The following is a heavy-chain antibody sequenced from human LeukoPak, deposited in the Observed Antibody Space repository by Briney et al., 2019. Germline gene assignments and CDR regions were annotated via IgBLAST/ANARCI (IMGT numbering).Heavy chain of an antibody. J-gene: IGHJ6*03. CDR3: AKAARDYYYMDV. Sequence: GGSLRLSCAASGFTFDDYTMHWVRQAPGKGLEWVSLIRWDGGSTNYADSVKGRFAVSRDNSKNSLYLQMNSLRTDDTALYYCAKAARDYYYMDVWGKGTTVIVSS. V-gene: IGHV3-43*01. CDR2: IRWDGGST. CDR1: GFTFDDYT.